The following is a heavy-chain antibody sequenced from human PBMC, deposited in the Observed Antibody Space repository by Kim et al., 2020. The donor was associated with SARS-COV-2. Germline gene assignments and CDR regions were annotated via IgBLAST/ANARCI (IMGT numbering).Heavy chain of an antibody. CDR3: ARIFEGGSGWRGPYYYGMDV. CDR2: IDWDDDK. J-gene: IGHJ6*02. Sequence: SGPTLVKPTQTLTLTCTFSGFSLSTSGMCVSWIRQPPGKALEWLALIDWDDDKYYSTSLKTRLTISKDTSKNQVVLTMTNMDPVDTATYYCARIFEGGSGWRGPYYYGMDVWGQGTTVTVSS. V-gene: IGHV2-70*01. CDR1: GFSLSTSGMC. D-gene: IGHD6-19*01.